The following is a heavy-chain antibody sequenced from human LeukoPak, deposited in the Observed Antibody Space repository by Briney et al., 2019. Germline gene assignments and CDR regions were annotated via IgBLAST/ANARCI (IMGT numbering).Heavy chain of an antibody. CDR2: IWYDGINK. CDR1: GFTFSSYG. Sequence: QPGGSLRLSCAASGFTFSSYGMHWVRQAPGKGLEWVAVIWYDGINKYYVDSVKGRFTISRDNSKNTLYLQMNSLRAEDTAVYYCAKSIFPIGDGYNPIDCWGQGTLVSVSS. CDR3: AKSIFPIGDGYNPIDC. D-gene: IGHD5-24*01. V-gene: IGHV3-33*06. J-gene: IGHJ4*02.